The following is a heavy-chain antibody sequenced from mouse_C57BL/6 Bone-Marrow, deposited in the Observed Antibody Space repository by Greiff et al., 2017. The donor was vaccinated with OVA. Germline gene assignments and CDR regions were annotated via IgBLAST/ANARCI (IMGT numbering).Heavy chain of an antibody. CDR2: IYPGGGYT. V-gene: IGHV1-63*01. CDR3: ARGADGSTCYYAMDY. CDR1: GYTFTNYW. Sequence: QVQLQQSGAELVRPGTSVKMSCKASGYTFTNYWIGWAKQRPGHGLEWIGDIYPGGGYTNYNEKFKGKATLTADKSSSPAYMQFSSLTSEDSAIYYCARGADGSTCYYAMDYWGQGTSVTVSS. D-gene: IGHD1-1*02. J-gene: IGHJ4*01.